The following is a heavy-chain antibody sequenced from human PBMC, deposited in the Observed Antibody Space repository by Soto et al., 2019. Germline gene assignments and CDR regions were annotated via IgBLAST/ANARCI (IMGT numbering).Heavy chain of an antibody. CDR3: ARASGGHSSTLEF. D-gene: IGHD2-21*02. CDR2: IWYDGSTK. Sequence: QVQLVESGGGVVQPGMSLRLSCAASGFTVSPYGMHWVRQAPGKGLEWVAVIWYDGSTKYYADSVKGRFTISRDNSKNTLYLQMSSLRAEDTAVYYCARASGGHSSTLEFWGQGTLVTVSS. V-gene: IGHV3-33*01. CDR1: GFTVSPYG. J-gene: IGHJ4*02.